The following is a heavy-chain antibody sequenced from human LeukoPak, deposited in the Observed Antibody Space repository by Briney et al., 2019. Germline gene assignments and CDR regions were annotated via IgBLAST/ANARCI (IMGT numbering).Heavy chain of an antibody. Sequence: SETLSLTCTVSGASISSSHCYWGWIRQPPGKGLEWIGSIYYSGSTYYNPSLKSRVTISVDTSKNQFSLKLSSVTAADTAVYYCARLTPYYYDSSGFDPWGQGTLVTVSS. CDR3: ARLTPYYYDSSGFDP. V-gene: IGHV4-39*01. D-gene: IGHD3-22*01. CDR1: GASISSSHCY. J-gene: IGHJ5*02. CDR2: IYYSGST.